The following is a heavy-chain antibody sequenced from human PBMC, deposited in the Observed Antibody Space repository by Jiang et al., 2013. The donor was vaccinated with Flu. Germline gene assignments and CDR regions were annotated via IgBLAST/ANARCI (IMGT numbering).Heavy chain of an antibody. CDR1: GDSVSSNTVI. V-gene: IGHV6-1*01. J-gene: IGHJ4*02. CDR3: ARTSPRKDFDY. CDR2: TYYRSKWNT. Sequence: KPSQTLSLTCGISGDSVSSNTVIWNWIRQSPSRGLEWLGRTYYRSKWNTDYAVSVKGRITINPDTSKNQFSLHLNSVTPEDTAVYYCARTSPRKDFDYWGQGILVTVSS. D-gene: IGHD6-6*01.